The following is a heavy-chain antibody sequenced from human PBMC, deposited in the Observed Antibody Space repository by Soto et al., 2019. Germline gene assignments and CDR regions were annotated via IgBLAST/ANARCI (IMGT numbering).Heavy chain of an antibody. CDR3: ARDRGSSGWRNDAFDI. D-gene: IGHD6-19*01. V-gene: IGHV4-4*02. CDR2: IYHSGST. CDR1: SGSISSSNW. Sequence: SETLSLTCAVSSGSISSSNWWIWVRQPPGKGLEWIGEIYHSGSTNYNPSLKSRATISVDKSKNQFSLKLSSVTAADTAVYYCARDRGSSGWRNDAFDIWGQGTMVAVSS. J-gene: IGHJ3*02.